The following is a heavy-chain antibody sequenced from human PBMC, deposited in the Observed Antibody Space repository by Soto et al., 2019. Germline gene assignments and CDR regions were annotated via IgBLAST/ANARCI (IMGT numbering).Heavy chain of an antibody. V-gene: IGHV4-59*11. CDR2: MSNRGST. Sequence: QVQLQESGPGLVKPSETLALTCNFSGASISSHSWSWIQQSPGKGLEWIGYMSNRGSTYSNPFLKSRVTISIESSKNQFSLNLRSVTSADTAVYYCALIGSSGWHKVSDFEPWGQGTLVTVSS. CDR3: ALIGSSGWHKVSDFEP. CDR1: GASISSHS. J-gene: IGHJ4*02. D-gene: IGHD6-19*01.